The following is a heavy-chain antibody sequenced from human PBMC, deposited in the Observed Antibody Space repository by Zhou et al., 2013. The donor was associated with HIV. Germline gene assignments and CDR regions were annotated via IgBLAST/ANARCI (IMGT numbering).Heavy chain of an antibody. V-gene: IGHV1-69*05. CDR1: GGTFSTYA. CDR2: IIPMFGTP. J-gene: IGHJ4*02. D-gene: IGHD3-10*01. Sequence: QVQLVQSGAEVKKPGSSVTVSCKASGGTFSTYAISWVRQALGQGLEWMGGIIPMFGTPNYAQKFQGRVTITTDESTSTTYLELSSLRSDDTAVYYCAGAAGSALRRYFDYVGAREPWSPSPQ. CDR3: AGAAGSALRRYFDY.